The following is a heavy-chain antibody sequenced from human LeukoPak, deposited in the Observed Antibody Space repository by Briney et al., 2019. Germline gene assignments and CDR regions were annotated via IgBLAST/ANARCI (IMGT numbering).Heavy chain of an antibody. Sequence: GGSLRLSCAASGFTFDDYAMHWVRQAPGKGLEWVSGISGGSGSITYADSVKGRFTISRDNARNSLYLQMNSLRAEDTAFYYFAKDMGTGGFTGSDLGFDYWGQGTLVTVSS. CDR3: AKDMGTGGFTGSDLGFDY. D-gene: IGHD5-12*01. J-gene: IGHJ4*02. CDR2: ISGGSGSI. CDR1: GFTFDDYA. V-gene: IGHV3-9*01.